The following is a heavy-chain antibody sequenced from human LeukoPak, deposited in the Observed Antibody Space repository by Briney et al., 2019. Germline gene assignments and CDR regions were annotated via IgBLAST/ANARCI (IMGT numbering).Heavy chain of an antibody. Sequence: SETLSLTCTVSGGSISSYYWSLIRQPPGKGLEWIGYIYYSGSTNYNPSLKSRVTISVDTSKNQFSLKLSSVTAADTAVYYCARGGQYSSSWYGFFDYWGQGTLVTVSS. CDR2: IYYSGST. V-gene: IGHV4-59*01. J-gene: IGHJ4*02. D-gene: IGHD6-13*01. CDR3: ARGGQYSSSWYGFFDY. CDR1: GGSISSYY.